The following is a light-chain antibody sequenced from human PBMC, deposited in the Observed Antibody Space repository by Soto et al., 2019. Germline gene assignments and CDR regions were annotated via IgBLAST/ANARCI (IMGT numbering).Light chain of an antibody. V-gene: IGKV1-39*01. CDR1: QSISSY. CDR2: TAS. CDR3: QQTYSNPRT. Sequence: DIQMTQSPSSLSASVGDRVTISFRASQSISSYLNWYQQKAGKAPKLLISTASSLQSGVPSRFIGSGSGTDFTLTITTLQPDDLATYYCQQTYSNPRTFGQGTKVDIK. J-gene: IGKJ1*01.